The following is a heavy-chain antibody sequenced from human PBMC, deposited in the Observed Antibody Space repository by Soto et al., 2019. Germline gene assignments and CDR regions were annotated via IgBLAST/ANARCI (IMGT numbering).Heavy chain of an antibody. D-gene: IGHD5-12*01. Sequence: ASVKVSCKTSGYTFTNYGISWVRQAPGQGLEWMGWITTDKGKTTYAQKFQGRVTMTTDTSTTTANMELRSLRSDDTAVYYCARDLGGFPDYWGQGTLVTVS. CDR3: ARDLGGFPDY. CDR1: GYTFTNYG. V-gene: IGHV1-18*01. J-gene: IGHJ4*02. CDR2: ITTDKGKT.